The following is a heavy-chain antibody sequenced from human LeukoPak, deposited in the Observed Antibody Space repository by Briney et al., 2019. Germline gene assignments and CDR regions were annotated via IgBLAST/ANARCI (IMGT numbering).Heavy chain of an antibody. V-gene: IGHV3-23*01. CDR2: ISGSGGST. CDR3: AKDLRAYYDSSGSSDY. CDR1: GFTFSSYA. Sequence: PGGSLRLSCAASGFTFSSYAMSWVRQAPGKGLEWVPAISGSGGSTYYADSVKGRFTISRDNSKNTLYLQMNSLRAEDTAVYYCAKDLRAYYDSSGSSDYWGQGTLVTVSS. J-gene: IGHJ4*02. D-gene: IGHD3-22*01.